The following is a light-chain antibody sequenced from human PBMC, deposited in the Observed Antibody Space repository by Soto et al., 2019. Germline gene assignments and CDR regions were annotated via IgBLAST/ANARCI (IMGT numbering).Light chain of an antibody. CDR3: SSYTSSPTSV. CDR1: SSDVGSYNR. Sequence: QSVLTQPPSVSGSPGQSVTISCTGTSSDVGSYNRVSWYQQPPGTAPKLMIYEVSNRPSGVPDRFSGSKSGNTASLTISGLQAEDEADYYCSSYTSSPTSVFGTGTRSPT. CDR2: EVS. V-gene: IGLV2-18*02. J-gene: IGLJ1*01.